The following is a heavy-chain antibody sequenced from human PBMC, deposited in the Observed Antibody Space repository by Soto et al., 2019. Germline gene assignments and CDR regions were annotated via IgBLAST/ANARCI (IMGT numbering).Heavy chain of an antibody. D-gene: IGHD6-19*01. CDR1: GVAISSYY. CDR2: IYYSGST. Sequence: SGTLSLTCAVSGVAISSYYWSWIRQPPGKGLEWIGYIYYSGSTNYNPSLKSRVTISVDTSKNQFSLKLSSVTAADTAVYYCARQQWLVLNAFDIWGQGTMVTVS. J-gene: IGHJ3*02. CDR3: ARQQWLVLNAFDI. V-gene: IGHV4-59*01.